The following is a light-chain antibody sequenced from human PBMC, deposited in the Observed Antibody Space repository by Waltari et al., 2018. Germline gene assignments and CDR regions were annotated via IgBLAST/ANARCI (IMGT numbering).Light chain of an antibody. J-gene: IGKJ1*01. CDR3: QHHLRLPTT. Sequence: IVLTQSPGTLSLSPGERATLSCRASQSVGTYLAWYQQKPGQAPRLLIYGAYSRAAGSPDRFSGSGDGTDVSLTISRLEPEDVAVYFCQHHLRLPTTFGQGTKVEIK. CDR2: GAY. CDR1: QSVGTY. V-gene: IGKV3-20*01.